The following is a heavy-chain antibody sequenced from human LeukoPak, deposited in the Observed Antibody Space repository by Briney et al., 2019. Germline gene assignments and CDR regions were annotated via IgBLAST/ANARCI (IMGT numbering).Heavy chain of an antibody. D-gene: IGHD3-16*01. CDR1: GFTFSSYA. J-gene: IGHJ4*02. Sequence: GGSLRLSCAASGFTFSSYAMHWVRQAPGKGLEWVAVISYDGSNKYYADSVKGRFTISRDNSKNALYLQMNSLRAEDTAVYYCARGAQFGYFDYWGQGTLVTVSS. CDR2: ISYDGSNK. CDR3: ARGAQFGYFDY. V-gene: IGHV3-30-3*01.